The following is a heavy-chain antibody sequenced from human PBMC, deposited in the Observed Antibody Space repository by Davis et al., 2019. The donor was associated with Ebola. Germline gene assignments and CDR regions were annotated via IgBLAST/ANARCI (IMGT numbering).Heavy chain of an antibody. CDR2: ISSSGSTI. D-gene: IGHD4-17*01. V-gene: IGHV3-11*04. J-gene: IGHJ4*02. CDR1: GFTFSDYY. CDR3: ARGATVTTSYFDY. Sequence: GESLKISCAASGFTFSDYYMSWIRQAPGKGLEWVSYISSSGSTIYYADSVKGRYTISRDNAKNSLYLQMNSLRAEDTAVYYCARGATVTTSYFDYWGQGTLVTVSS.